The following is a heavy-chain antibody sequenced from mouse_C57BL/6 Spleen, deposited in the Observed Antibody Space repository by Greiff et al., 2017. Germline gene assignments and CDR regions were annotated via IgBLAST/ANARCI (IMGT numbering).Heavy chain of an antibody. D-gene: IGHD2-3*01. J-gene: IGHJ1*03. CDR1: GYTFTSYW. V-gene: IGHV1-50*01. CDR2: LDPSDSYT. Sequence: QVQLQQPGAELVKPGASVKLSCKASGYTFTSYWMQWVKQRPGQGLELIGELDPSDSYTKSNQKFQGKATLSVDTSSSPAYMQLSSLTSEDSAVNYCSRRWLPYWYFDVWGTGTTVTVSS. CDR3: SRRWLPYWYFDV.